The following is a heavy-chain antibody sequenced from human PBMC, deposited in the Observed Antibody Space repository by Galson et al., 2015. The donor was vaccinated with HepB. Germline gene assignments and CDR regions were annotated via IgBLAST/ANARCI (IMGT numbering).Heavy chain of an antibody. CDR3: ARVALYCSSTSCDRYYYYYYGMDV. V-gene: IGHV3-21*01. J-gene: IGHJ6*02. Sequence: SLRLSCAASGFTFSSYSMNWVRQAPGKGLEWVSSISSSSSYIYYADSVKGRFTISRDNAKNSLYLQMNSLRAEDTAVYYCARVALYCSSTSCDRYYYYYYGMDVWGQGTTVTVSS. D-gene: IGHD2-2*01. CDR2: ISSSSSYI. CDR1: GFTFSSYS.